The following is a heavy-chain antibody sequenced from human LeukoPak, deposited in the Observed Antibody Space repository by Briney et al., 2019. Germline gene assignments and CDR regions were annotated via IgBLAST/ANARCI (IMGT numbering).Heavy chain of an antibody. CDR3: ARSLYNWNDESAFDI. D-gene: IGHD1-1*01. CDR2: IYYSGST. CDR1: GGSISSYY. V-gene: IGHV4-59*01. J-gene: IGHJ3*02. Sequence: SETLSLTCTVSGGSISSYYWSWIRQPPGKGLEWIGYIYYSGSTNYNPSLKSRVTISVDTSKNQFSLKLSSVTAADTAVYYCARSLYNWNDESAFDIWGQGTMVTVSS.